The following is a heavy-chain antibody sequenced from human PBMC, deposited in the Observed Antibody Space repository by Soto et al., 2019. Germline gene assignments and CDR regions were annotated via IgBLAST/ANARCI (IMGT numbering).Heavy chain of an antibody. D-gene: IGHD5-12*01. Sequence: GGSLRLSCAASGFTFSSYGMHWVRQAPGKGLEWVAVISYDGSNKYYADSVKGRFTISRDNSKNTLYLQMNSLRAEDTAVYYCAKDNLSGYDAALRNLDYYYYGMDVWGQGTTVTVSS. CDR1: GFTFSSYG. CDR3: AKDNLSGYDAALRNLDYYYYGMDV. V-gene: IGHV3-30*18. CDR2: ISYDGSNK. J-gene: IGHJ6*02.